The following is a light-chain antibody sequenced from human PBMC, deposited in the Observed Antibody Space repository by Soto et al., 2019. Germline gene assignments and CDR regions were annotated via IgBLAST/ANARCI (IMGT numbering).Light chain of an antibody. J-gene: IGKJ5*01. Sequence: DIQLTQSPSFLSASVGDRVTITCRASQGTSSYLAWFQQKPGRAPKLLIYGASTLQSGVPARFSGSGSGTDFTLTISSLQPEDFASYYCQQLDSFPLTFGQGTRLEIK. CDR2: GAS. CDR3: QQLDSFPLT. CDR1: QGTSSY. V-gene: IGKV1-9*01.